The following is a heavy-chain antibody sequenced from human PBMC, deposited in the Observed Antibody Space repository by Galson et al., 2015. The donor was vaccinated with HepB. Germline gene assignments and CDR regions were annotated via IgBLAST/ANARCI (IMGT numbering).Heavy chain of an antibody. Sequence: SLRLSCAASGFTFGDYAMSWVRQAPGKGLEWVGFIRSKAYGGTTEYAASVKGRFTISRDDSKIIAYLQMNSLKTEDTAVYYCTRYLSGYYDSSGYSPTFFDYWCQGTLVTVSS. CDR2: IRSKAYGGTT. D-gene: IGHD3-22*01. CDR3: TRYLSGYYDSSGYSPTFFDY. V-gene: IGHV3-49*04. J-gene: IGHJ4*02. CDR1: GFTFGDYA.